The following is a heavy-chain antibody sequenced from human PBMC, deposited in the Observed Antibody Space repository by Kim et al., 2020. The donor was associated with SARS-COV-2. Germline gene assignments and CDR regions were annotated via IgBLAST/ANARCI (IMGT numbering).Heavy chain of an antibody. J-gene: IGHJ4*02. Sequence: GGSLRLSCAASGFTFSSYGMHWVRQAPGKGLEWVAVISYDGSNKYYADSVKGRFTISRDNSKNTLYLQMNSLRAEDTAVYYCAKAKYYYGSSIDYWGQGTLVTVSS. D-gene: IGHD3-10*01. CDR2: ISYDGSNK. CDR3: AKAKYYYGSSIDY. V-gene: IGHV3-30*18. CDR1: GFTFSSYG.